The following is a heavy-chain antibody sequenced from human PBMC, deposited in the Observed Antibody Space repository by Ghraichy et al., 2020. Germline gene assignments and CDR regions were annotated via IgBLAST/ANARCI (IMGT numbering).Heavy chain of an antibody. J-gene: IGHJ2*01. CDR3: ARRVLGSVPGSSFWYFDL. CDR1: GYTFTSYW. V-gene: IGHV5-51*01. Sequence: GESLNISCTGSGYTFTSYWVGWVRQMPGKGLEWMGIIYPGDSDTRYSPSFQGQVTISADKSISTAYLQWSSLTASDTAMYYCARRVLGSVPGSSFWYFDLWGRGTLVTVPS. D-gene: IGHD6-19*01. CDR2: IYPGDSDT.